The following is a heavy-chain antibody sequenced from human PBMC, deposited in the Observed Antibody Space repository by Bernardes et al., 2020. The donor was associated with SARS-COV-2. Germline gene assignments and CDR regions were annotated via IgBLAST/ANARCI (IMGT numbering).Heavy chain of an antibody. CDR1: GFTFSSSS. J-gene: IGHJ4*02. CDR3: AREMASGQEFDF. Sequence: WETLFLSCAASGFTFSSSSLNWVRQDPGPGLEWVSSITSGSGYIFYADSVKGRFTISRDNAKNSLYLQMNSLRVEDTAVYYCAREMASGQEFDFWGQGTLATVSS. V-gene: IGHV3-21*01. D-gene: IGHD6-19*01. CDR2: ITSGSGYI.